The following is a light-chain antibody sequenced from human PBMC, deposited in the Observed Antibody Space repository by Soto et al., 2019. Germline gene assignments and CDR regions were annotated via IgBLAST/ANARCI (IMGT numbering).Light chain of an antibody. Sequence: EVGLTQSPGAVSLTPGERATLSCRASQSVSSCYFSCYQQTPRQAPRLLIYGASSRATGIPDRFSGSGSGTYFTLTISLLQPEDVVLYCSQQYGSPPSTFCQGTKLDI. V-gene: IGKV3-20*01. J-gene: IGKJ1*01. CDR1: QSVSSCY. CDR2: GAS. CDR3: QQYGSPPST.